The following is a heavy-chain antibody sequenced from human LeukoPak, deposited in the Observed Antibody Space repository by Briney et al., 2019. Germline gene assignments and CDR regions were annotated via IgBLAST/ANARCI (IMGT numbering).Heavy chain of an antibody. CDR2: ISSSGNII. J-gene: IGHJ6*03. CDR1: GFTFSSYE. D-gene: IGHD5-18*01. V-gene: IGHV3-48*03. Sequence: PGGSLRLSCAASGFTFSSYEMNWVRQAPGKGLEWVSYISSSGNIIYYADSVKGRFTISRDNAKNSLYLQMNSLRAEDTAVYYCARGDTAMVDYYYYMDVWSKGTTVTISS. CDR3: ARGDTAMVDYYYYMDV.